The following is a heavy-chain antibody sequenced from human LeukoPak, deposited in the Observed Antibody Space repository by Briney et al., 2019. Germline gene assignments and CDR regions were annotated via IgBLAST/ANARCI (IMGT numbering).Heavy chain of an antibody. CDR2: TYHSGYT. CDR3: ARVPMIVVVIDAFDI. D-gene: IGHD3-22*01. V-gene: IGHV4-31*03. Sequence: PSETLSLTCTVSGGSISSGGYYWSWIRQHPRKGLEWIGYTYHSGYTYYNPSLKSRVTISVDTSKNQFSLKLSSVTAADTAVYYCARVPMIVVVIDAFDIWGQGTMVTVSS. CDR1: GGSISSGGYY. J-gene: IGHJ3*02.